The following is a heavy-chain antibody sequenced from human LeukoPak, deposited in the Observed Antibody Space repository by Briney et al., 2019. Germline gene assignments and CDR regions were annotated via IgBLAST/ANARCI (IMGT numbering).Heavy chain of an antibody. V-gene: IGHV3-66*01. CDR1: GFTFSSYS. D-gene: IGHD5-12*01. CDR3: ARDSGYSGYALDL. Sequence: GGSLRLSCAASGFTFSSYSMNWVRQAPGKGLEWVSMIYSGENTYYLDSVKGRFTISRDNSKNKLYLQMYSLRAEDTAVYYCARDSGYSGYALDLWGQGNLVTVSS. CDR2: IYSGENT. J-gene: IGHJ5*02.